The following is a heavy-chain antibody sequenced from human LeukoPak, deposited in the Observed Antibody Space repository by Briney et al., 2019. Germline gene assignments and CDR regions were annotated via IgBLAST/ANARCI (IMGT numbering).Heavy chain of an antibody. D-gene: IGHD1-26*01. Sequence: GGSLRLSCAASGFTFSTYAMTWVRQAPGKGLEWVSGISGSGGSTYYADSVKGRFTISRDNSKNTMYLQMNSLRAEDTAVYYCAKDVKYSGSCRAFDYCGQGALVTVSS. CDR2: ISGSGGST. V-gene: IGHV3-23*01. J-gene: IGHJ4*02. CDR1: GFTFSTYA. CDR3: AKDVKYSGSCRAFDY.